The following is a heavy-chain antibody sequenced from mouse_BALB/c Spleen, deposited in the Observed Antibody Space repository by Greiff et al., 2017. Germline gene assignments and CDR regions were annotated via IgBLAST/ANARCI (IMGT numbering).Heavy chain of an antibody. V-gene: IGHV1S56*01. CDR3: ARHGSSPFDY. CDR1: GYTFTSYY. D-gene: IGHD1-1*01. J-gene: IGHJ2*01. Sequence: QVQLQQSGPELVKPGASVRISCKASGYTFTSYYIHWVKQRPGQGLEWIGWIYPGNVNTKYNEKFKGKATLTADKSSSTAYMQLSSLTSEDSAVYFYARHGSSPFDYWGQGTTLTVSS. CDR2: IYPGNVNT.